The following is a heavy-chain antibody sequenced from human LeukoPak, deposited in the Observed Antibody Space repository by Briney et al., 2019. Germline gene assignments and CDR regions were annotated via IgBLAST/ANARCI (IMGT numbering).Heavy chain of an antibody. CDR1: GGSISNYY. CDR3: ARGGSSWQSFDF. J-gene: IGHJ4*02. Sequence: SETLSLTCTVYGGSISNYYWSWIRQPAGKGLEWIGRIYASGSTNYNPSLKSRVTMSVDTFKNQFSLKLTSVTAADTAVYHCARGGSSWQSFDFWGQGTLVTVSS. D-gene: IGHD6-13*01. CDR2: IYASGST. V-gene: IGHV4-4*07.